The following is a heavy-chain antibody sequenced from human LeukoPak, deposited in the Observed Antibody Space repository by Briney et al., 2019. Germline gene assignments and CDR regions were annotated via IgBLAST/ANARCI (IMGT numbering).Heavy chain of an antibody. CDR1: GFTFSSYS. Sequence: PGGSLRLSCAASGFTFSSYSMNWVRQAPGKGLEWVPSISGSSTYIYYADSVKGRFTISRDNAKNSLYLQMNSLRAEDTAVYYCARRMGRDGYNPNWFDPWGQGTLVTVSS. D-gene: IGHD5-24*01. V-gene: IGHV3-21*01. CDR3: ARRMGRDGYNPNWFDP. J-gene: IGHJ5*02. CDR2: ISGSSTYI.